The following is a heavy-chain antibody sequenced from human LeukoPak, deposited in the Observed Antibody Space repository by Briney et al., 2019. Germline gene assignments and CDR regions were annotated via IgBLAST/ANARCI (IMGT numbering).Heavy chain of an antibody. D-gene: IGHD4-17*01. J-gene: IGHJ4*02. CDR1: GFTFSSYA. CDR2: ISGSGGST. V-gene: IGHV3-23*01. CDR3: AKVRDYGDYVRNYFDY. Sequence: PGGSLTLSCAASGFTFSSYAMSWLRQAPGKGLEWVSAISGSGGSTYYADSVKGRFTISRDNSKNTLYLQMNSLRAEDTAVYYCAKVRDYGDYVRNYFDYWGQGTLVTVSS.